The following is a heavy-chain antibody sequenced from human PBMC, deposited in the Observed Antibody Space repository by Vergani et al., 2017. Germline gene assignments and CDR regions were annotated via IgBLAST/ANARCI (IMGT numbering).Heavy chain of an antibody. Sequence: QVQLVQSGAEVKKPGASVKVSCKASGYTFTGYYMHWVRQAPGQGLEWMGWINPNSGGTNYAQKFQGRVTMTRDTSISTAYMERSRLRSDDTAVYYCARMIAAAGTGLVSVYYYGMDVWGQGTTVTVSS. CDR2: INPNSGGT. V-gene: IGHV1-2*02. CDR3: ARMIAAAGTGLVSVYYYGMDV. D-gene: IGHD6-13*01. J-gene: IGHJ6*02. CDR1: GYTFTGYY.